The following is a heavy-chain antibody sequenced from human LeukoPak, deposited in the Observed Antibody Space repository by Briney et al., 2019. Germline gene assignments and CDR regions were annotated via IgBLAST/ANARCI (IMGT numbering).Heavy chain of an antibody. CDR3: ATNDYGASDY. CDR1: GFTFSSYS. Sequence: GGSLRLSCAASGFTFSSYSMNWVRQAPGKGLGWVSSISSRSSYIYYTDSVKGRFTISRDNAKNSLYLQMNSLRAEDTAVFYCATNDYGASDYWGQGTLVTVSS. CDR2: ISSRSSYI. D-gene: IGHD4-17*01. V-gene: IGHV3-21*01. J-gene: IGHJ4*02.